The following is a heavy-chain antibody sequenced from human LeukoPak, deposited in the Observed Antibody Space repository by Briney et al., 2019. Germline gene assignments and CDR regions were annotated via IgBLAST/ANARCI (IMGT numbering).Heavy chain of an antibody. CDR3: ASYSGYDFSFDY. CDR2: ISYDGSNK. CDR1: GFTFSSYA. J-gene: IGHJ4*02. D-gene: IGHD5-12*01. Sequence: GGSLRLSCAASGFTFSSYAMHWVRQASGKGLEWVAVISYDGSNKYYADSVKGRFTISRDNSKNTLYLQMNSLRAEDTAVYYCASYSGYDFSFDYWGQGTLVTVSS. V-gene: IGHV3-30*04.